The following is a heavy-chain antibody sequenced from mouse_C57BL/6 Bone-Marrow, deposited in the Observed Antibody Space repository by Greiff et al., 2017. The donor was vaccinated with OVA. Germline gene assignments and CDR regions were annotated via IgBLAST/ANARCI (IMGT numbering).Heavy chain of an antibody. CDR3: SRHEWLLRYAMDY. CDR2: ISSGGSYT. CDR1: GFTFSSYG. V-gene: IGHV5-6*01. D-gene: IGHD2-3*01. J-gene: IGHJ4*01. Sequence: EVKLVESGGDLVKPGGSLKLSCAASGFTFSSYGMSWVRQTPDKRLEWVATISSGGSYTYYPDSVKGRFTISRDNAKNTLYLQMSSLKSEDTAMYYCSRHEWLLRYAMDYWRQGTSVTVSS.